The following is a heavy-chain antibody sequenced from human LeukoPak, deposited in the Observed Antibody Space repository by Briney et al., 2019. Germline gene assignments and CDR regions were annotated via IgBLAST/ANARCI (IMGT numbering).Heavy chain of an antibody. J-gene: IGHJ4*02. CDR2: ISAYNGNT. CDR1: GYTFTSYG. V-gene: IGHV1-18*01. Sequence: ASVKVSCKAPGYTFTSYGISWVRQAPGQGLEWMGWISAYNGNTNYAQKLQGRVTMTTDTSTSTAYMELRSLRSDDTAVYYCARGPLGGYDSSGYYFGHYWGQGTLVTVSS. D-gene: IGHD3-22*01. CDR3: ARGPLGGYDSSGYYFGHY.